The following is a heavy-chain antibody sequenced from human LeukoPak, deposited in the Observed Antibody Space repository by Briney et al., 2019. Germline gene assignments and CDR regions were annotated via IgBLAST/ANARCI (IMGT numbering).Heavy chain of an antibody. D-gene: IGHD2-15*01. J-gene: IGHJ4*02. CDR2: IYYSGST. V-gene: IGHV4-39*07. CDR3: AGCSGASCYYITSPLYFDY. CDR1: GGSIRSSSYY. Sequence: SETLSLTCTVSGGSIRSSSYYWGWIRQPPGKGLEWIGTIYYSGSTYYNPSLKSRVTVSVDTSKNQSSLKLSSVTAADTAVYYCAGCSGASCYYITSPLYFDYWGQGTLVTVSS.